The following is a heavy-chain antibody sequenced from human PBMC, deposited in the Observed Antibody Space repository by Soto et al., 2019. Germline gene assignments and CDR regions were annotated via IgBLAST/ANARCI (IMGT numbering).Heavy chain of an antibody. CDR1: GGTFSSYA. V-gene: IGHV1-69*12. CDR3: VRVVAIPGYPDN. Sequence: QVQLVQSGAEVRQPASSVNVSCKTSGGTFSSYAISWVLQAPGQGLEWMGGLVPIVDTSTYAQKFQCRVTITADESTSTAYMELSSLRSDDTAIYYCVRVVAIPGYPDNWGQGTLVTVSS. CDR2: LVPIVDTS. J-gene: IGHJ4*02. D-gene: IGHD5-12*01.